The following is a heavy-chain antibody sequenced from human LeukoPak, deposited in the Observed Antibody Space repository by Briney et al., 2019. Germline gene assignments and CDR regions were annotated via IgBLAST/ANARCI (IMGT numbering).Heavy chain of an antibody. V-gene: IGHV4-59*08. CDR1: GGSISSYY. CDR3: ATYDHGDSKFDY. J-gene: IGHJ4*02. CDR2: IYYSGST. D-gene: IGHD4-17*01. Sequence: SETLSLTCTVSGGSISSYYWSWIRQPPGKGLEWIGYIYYSGSTNYNPSLKSRVTISVDTSKNQFSLKLSSVTAADTAVYYCATYDHGDSKFDYPGQGTLVTVSS.